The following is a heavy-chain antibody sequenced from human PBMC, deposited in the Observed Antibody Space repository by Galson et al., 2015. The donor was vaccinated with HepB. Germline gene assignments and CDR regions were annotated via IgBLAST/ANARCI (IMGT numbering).Heavy chain of an antibody. V-gene: IGHV3-53*01. CDR3: ATYYSNDY. D-gene: IGHD4-11*01. CDR2: IHRGGST. Sequence: SLRLSCAASGLTVSSNYMSWVRQAPGQGLEWVSVIHRGGSTYYADSVKGRFTTSRDYSKNTLYLQMNSLRAEDTAVYYCATYYSNDYWGQGTLVTVSS. J-gene: IGHJ4*02. CDR1: GLTVSSNY.